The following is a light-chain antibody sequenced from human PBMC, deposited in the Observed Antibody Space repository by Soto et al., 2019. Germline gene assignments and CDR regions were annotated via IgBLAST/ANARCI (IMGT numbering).Light chain of an antibody. Sequence: SYELTQSLSVSVALGRTAKITCGGNDIGSTNVHWYQQKPGQAPVLVIYRDAIRPSGIPERFSGSNSGNTATLTIGRAQAGDEAHYYCQVWHSSTVVFGGGTKLTVL. CDR2: RDA. J-gene: IGLJ2*01. V-gene: IGLV3-9*01. CDR3: QVWHSSTVV. CDR1: DIGSTN.